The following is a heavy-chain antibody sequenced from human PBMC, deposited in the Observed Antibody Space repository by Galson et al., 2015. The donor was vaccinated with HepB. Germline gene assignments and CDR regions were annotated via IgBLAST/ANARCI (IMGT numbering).Heavy chain of an antibody. V-gene: IGHV3-48*04. Sequence: SLRLSCAASGFTFSSYSMNWVRQAPGKGLEWVSYISSSSSTIYYADSVKGRFTISRDNAKNSLYLQMNSLRAEDTAVYYCARGVHNYYYDSSGYYPGAFDIWGQGTMVTVSS. CDR3: ARGVHNYYYDSSGYYPGAFDI. D-gene: IGHD3-22*01. J-gene: IGHJ3*02. CDR2: ISSSSSTI. CDR1: GFTFSSYS.